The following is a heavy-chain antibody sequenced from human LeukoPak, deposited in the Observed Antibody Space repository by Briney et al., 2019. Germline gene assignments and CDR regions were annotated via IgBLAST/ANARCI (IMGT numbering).Heavy chain of an antibody. J-gene: IGHJ4*02. V-gene: IGHV4-39*01. Sequence: PSETLSLTCTVSGGSISSSSYYWGWIRQPPGKGLEWIGSIYYSGSTYYNPSLRSRVTISVDTSKNQFSLKLNSVTAADTAVYYCARHAYYYDSSGYYYPFDYWGQGTLVTVSS. CDR2: IYYSGST. CDR1: GGSISSSSYY. CDR3: ARHAYYYDSSGYYYPFDY. D-gene: IGHD3-22*01.